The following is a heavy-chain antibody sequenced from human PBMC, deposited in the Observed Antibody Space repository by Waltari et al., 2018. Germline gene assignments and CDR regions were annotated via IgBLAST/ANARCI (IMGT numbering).Heavy chain of an antibody. CDR3: ATPSIVVVTATFPGTSDY. V-gene: IGHV4-39*01. CDR1: GGSISSSSYY. J-gene: IGHJ4*02. D-gene: IGHD2-21*02. Sequence: QLQLQESGPGLVKPSETLSLTCTVSGGSISSSSYYWGWIRQPPGKGLEWIGSIYYSGSTYYNRSLKSRVTISVYTSKNQFSLKLSCVTAADTAVYYCATPSIVVVTATFPGTSDYWGQGTLVTVSS. CDR2: IYYSGST.